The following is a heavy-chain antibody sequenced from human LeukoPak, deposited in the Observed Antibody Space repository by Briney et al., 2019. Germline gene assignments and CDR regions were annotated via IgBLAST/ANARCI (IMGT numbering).Heavy chain of an antibody. CDR1: GGSISSSPYY. V-gene: IGHV4-39*07. J-gene: IGHJ5*02. CDR2: IYYSGTT. D-gene: IGHD5-18*01. Sequence: SETLSLTCTVSGGSISSSPYYWGWIRQPPGKGLEWIGSIYYSGTTHYSPSLESRVTISVDTSKNQSSLKLASVTAADTAIYYCAKGAGGFSYYNWFDPWGQGTLVTVSS. CDR3: AKGAGGFSYYNWFDP.